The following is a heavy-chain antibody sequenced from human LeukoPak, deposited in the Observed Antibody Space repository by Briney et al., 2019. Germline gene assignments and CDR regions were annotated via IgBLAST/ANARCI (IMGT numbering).Heavy chain of an antibody. CDR2: IYPGDSDT. V-gene: IGHV5-51*01. CDR1: GYSFTSYW. D-gene: IGHD5-12*01. Sequence: GESLKISCKGSGYSFTSYWIGWVRQMPGKGLEWMGIIYPGDSDTRHSPSFQGQVTISADKSISTAYLQWSSLKASDTAMYYCARQVRYSGYDFDYWGQGTLVTVSS. J-gene: IGHJ4*02. CDR3: ARQVRYSGYDFDY.